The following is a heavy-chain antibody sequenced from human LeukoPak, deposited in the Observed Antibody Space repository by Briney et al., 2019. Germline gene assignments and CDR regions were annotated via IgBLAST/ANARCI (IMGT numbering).Heavy chain of an antibody. CDR2: FNPEDGET. V-gene: IGHV1-24*01. Sequence: ASVKVSCKVSGYTLTELSMHWVRQAPGKGLEWMGGFNPEDGETIYAQKFQGRVTMTEDTSTNTAYMELSSLRSEDTAMYYCATGPNSDFWSGYYPLDYWGQGTLVTVSS. J-gene: IGHJ4*02. CDR1: GYTLTELS. CDR3: ATGPNSDFWSGYYPLDY. D-gene: IGHD3-3*01.